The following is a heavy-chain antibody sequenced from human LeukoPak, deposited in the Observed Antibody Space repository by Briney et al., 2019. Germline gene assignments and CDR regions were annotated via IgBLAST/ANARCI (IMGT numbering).Heavy chain of an antibody. CDR3: AGDTYGGFDY. J-gene: IGHJ4*02. CDR1: GFTFSNYW. Sequence: GGSLRLSCAAFGFTFSNYWMGWVRQAPGKGLEWVASIKEDGSEIFYVDSVKGRLTISRDNAKNSLYLQMNSLKAEGTAVYYCAGDTYGGFDYWGQGTLVTVSS. V-gene: IGHV3-7*03. CDR2: IKEDGSEI. D-gene: IGHD4/OR15-4a*01.